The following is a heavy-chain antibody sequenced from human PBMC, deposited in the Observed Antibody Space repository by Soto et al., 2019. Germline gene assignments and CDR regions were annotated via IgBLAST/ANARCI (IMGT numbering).Heavy chain of an antibody. CDR2: IYATGTT. D-gene: IGHD1-1*01. CDR1: GASISGFY. Sequence: SETLSLTCTVSGASISGFYWSWIRKSAGKGLEWIGRIYATGTTDYNPSLKSRVMMSVDTSKKQFFLKLRSVTAADTAVYYCVRDGTKTLRDWFDPWGEGISVTVSA. V-gene: IGHV4-4*07. J-gene: IGHJ5*02. CDR3: VRDGTKTLRDWFDP.